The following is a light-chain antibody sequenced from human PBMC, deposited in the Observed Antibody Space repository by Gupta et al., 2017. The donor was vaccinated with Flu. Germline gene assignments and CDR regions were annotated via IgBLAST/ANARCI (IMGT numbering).Light chain of an antibody. CDR2: RAS. J-gene: IGKJ1*01. CDR3: QQYDSNPQWT. V-gene: IGKV4-1*01. CDR1: QSVLYSSNNKNY. Sequence: LGERATINCKSSQSVLYSSNNKNYLAWYQQKPGQPPKLLIYRASIRESGVPDRFSGSGSGTDFTLTISSLQAEDVAVYYCQQYDSNPQWTFGLGTKVEIK.